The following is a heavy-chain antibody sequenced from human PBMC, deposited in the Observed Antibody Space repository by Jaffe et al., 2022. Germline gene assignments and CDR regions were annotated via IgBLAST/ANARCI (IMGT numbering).Heavy chain of an antibody. Sequence: QVQLVESGGGVVQPGGSLRLSCAASGFTFSSYGMHWVRQAPGKGLEWVAFIRYDGSNKYYADSVKGRFTISRDNSKNTLYLQMNSLRAEDTAVYYCAKGPLEWLSIPYYFDYWGQGTLVTVSS. D-gene: IGHD3-3*01. J-gene: IGHJ4*02. V-gene: IGHV3-30*02. CDR2: IRYDGSNK. CDR3: AKGPLEWLSIPYYFDY. CDR1: GFTFSSYG.